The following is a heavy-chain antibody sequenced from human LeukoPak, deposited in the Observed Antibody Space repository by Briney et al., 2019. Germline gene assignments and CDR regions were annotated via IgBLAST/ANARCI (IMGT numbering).Heavy chain of an antibody. CDR3: ARRWYSSGWREDWFDP. D-gene: IGHD6-19*01. V-gene: IGHV3-7*01. CDR1: GFTFSSYL. Sequence: HPGGSLRLSCAASGFTFSSYLMIWVRQAPGKGLVWVANIKQDGSEKYYVDSVKGRFTISRNNAKNSLYMQMNSLRAEDTAVYYCARRWYSSGWREDWFDPWGQGPMVTVSS. J-gene: IGHJ5*02. CDR2: IKQDGSEK.